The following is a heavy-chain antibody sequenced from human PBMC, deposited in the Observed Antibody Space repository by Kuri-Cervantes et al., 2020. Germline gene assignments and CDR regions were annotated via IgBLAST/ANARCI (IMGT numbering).Heavy chain of an antibody. CDR3: ARMIAYGSGSRFREDV. Sequence: ASVKVSCKASGYTFTGYYMHWVRQAPRQGLEWMGWINPNSGNTGYAQKFQGRVTMTRNTSISTAYMELSSLRSEDTAVYYCARMIAYGSGSRFREDVWGQGTTVTVSS. D-gene: IGHD3-10*01. V-gene: IGHV1-8*02. J-gene: IGHJ6*02. CDR2: INPNSGNT. CDR1: GYTFTGYY.